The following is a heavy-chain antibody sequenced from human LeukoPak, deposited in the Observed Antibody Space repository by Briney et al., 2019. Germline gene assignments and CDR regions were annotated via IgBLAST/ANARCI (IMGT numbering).Heavy chain of an antibody. CDR2: IRYDASNE. CDR3: AISEGNWTPNY. J-gene: IGHJ4*02. Sequence: GGSLRLSCAASGFTFSNYGMHWVRQAPGKGLEWVAFIRYDASNEYYTDSVKGRFTISRDNSKNTLYLQMNSLRPEDTAVYYCAISEGNWTPNYWGQGTVVTVSS. D-gene: IGHD1-20*01. CDR1: GFTFSNYG. V-gene: IGHV3-30*02.